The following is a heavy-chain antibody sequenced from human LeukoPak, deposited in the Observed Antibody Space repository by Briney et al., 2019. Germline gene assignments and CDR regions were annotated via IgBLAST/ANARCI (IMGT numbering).Heavy chain of an antibody. D-gene: IGHD4-23*01. CDR2: INPNSGGT. J-gene: IGHJ4*02. CDR1: GYTFTGYY. Sequence: ASVKVSCKASGYTFTGYYMHWVRQAPGQGLEWMGWINPNSGGTNYAQKFQGRVTMTRDTSISTAYMELSRLRSDDTAVYYCARTPSHPSTVVTYFDYWGQGTLVTVSS. V-gene: IGHV1-2*02. CDR3: ARTPSHPSTVVTYFDY.